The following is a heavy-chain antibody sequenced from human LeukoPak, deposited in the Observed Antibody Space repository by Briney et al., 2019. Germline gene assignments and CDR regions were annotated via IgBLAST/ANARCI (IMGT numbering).Heavy chain of an antibody. CDR1: GFTFSSYT. J-gene: IGHJ4*02. Sequence: PGGSLRLSCAASGFTFSSYTMSCVRQAPGKGLEWVSGLSGSGITTYYADSVKGRFTISRDNSKNTLYLQMNSLRAEDTAVYYCARLRWGSGSLPPYDWGQGTLVTVSS. CDR2: LSGSGITT. D-gene: IGHD3-10*01. CDR3: ARLRWGSGSLPPYD. V-gene: IGHV3-23*01.